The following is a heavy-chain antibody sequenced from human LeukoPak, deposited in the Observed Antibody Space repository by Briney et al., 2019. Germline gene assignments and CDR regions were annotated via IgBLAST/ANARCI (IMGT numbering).Heavy chain of an antibody. D-gene: IGHD6-6*01. CDR2: INHSGST. CDR1: GGSFSGYY. Sequence: NPSETLSLTCAVYGGSFSGYYWSWIRQPPGKGLEWIGEINHSGSTNYNPSPKSRVTISVDTSKNQFSLKLSSVTAADTAVYYCARARRGSTSSPFRSSIAARNYFDYWGQGTLVTVSS. CDR3: ARARRGSTSSPFRSSIAARNYFDY. V-gene: IGHV4-34*01. J-gene: IGHJ4*02.